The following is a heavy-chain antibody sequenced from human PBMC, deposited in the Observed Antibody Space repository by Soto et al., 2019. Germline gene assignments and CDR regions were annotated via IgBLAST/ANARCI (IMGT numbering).Heavy chain of an antibody. CDR3: ARDLRGVVVVRAGATYYALDV. CDR2: INPSGGAT. J-gene: IGHJ6*02. D-gene: IGHD2-2*01. V-gene: IGHV1-46*01. Sequence: QVQLVQSGAEVKKPGASVKVSCKASGYTFTNYYVHWVRQAPGQGLEWMGLINPSGGATSYAQKFQGRVTMTRDESTSIVYMEMSSLRSGDTAVYYCARDLRGVVVVRAGATYYALDVWGQGTTGSVSS. CDR1: GYTFTNYY.